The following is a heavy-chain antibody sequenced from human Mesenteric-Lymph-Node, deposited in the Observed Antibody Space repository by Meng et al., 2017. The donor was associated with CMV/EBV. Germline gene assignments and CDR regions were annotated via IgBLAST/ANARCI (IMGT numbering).Heavy chain of an antibody. CDR1: GGSISSSSYY. D-gene: IGHD3-22*01. CDR3: ARDRHSSDYYTYYFDN. J-gene: IGHJ4*02. V-gene: IGHV4-39*07. Sequence: GSLRLSCNVSGGSISSSSYYWAWIRQPPGKWLEWIGTIYYSGSIYYNPSLKRRITILVDTSKNQFSLKMRAVTAADTAVYYCARDRHSSDYYTYYFDNWGQGTLVTVSS. CDR2: IYYSGSI.